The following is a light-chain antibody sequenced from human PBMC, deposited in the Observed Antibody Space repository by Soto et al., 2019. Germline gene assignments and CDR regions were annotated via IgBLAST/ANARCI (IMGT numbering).Light chain of an antibody. CDR1: QNIRPY. CDR2: SAS. J-gene: IGKJ2*01. Sequence: DIQFTQTPSSLSASVGDRVSLSWRASQNIRPYLNWYQQKPGRAPKLLIHSASALPSGVPSRFSGSGSGTEFTLTMSGLQPEDFATYYCQQGQSTPYTFGQGTKVDIK. V-gene: IGKV1-39*01. CDR3: QQGQSTPYT.